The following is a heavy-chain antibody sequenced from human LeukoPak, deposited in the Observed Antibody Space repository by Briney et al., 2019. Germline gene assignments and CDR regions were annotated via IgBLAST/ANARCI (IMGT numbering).Heavy chain of an antibody. D-gene: IGHD6-19*01. Sequence: ASVKVSCKASGYAFTGYYIHWVRQAPGKGLEWMGWINPYNGNTNYAQKLQGRVTMTTDTSTSTAYMDLRSLRSDDTAVYYCARERSGWFFSNWGQGTLVTVSS. CDR2: INPYNGNT. V-gene: IGHV1-18*04. CDR3: ARERSGWFFSN. CDR1: GYAFTGYY. J-gene: IGHJ4*02.